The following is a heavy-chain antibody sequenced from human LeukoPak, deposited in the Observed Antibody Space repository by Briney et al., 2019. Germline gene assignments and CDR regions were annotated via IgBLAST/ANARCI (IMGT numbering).Heavy chain of an antibody. CDR2: IYYSGST. CDR1: GGSISSSSYY. J-gene: IGHJ4*02. Sequence: SETLSLTCTVSGGSISSSSYYWGWIRQPPGKGLEWIGSIYYSGSTYYNPSLKSRVTISVDTSKNQFSLKLSSVTAADTAVYYCVRNSYGDYWGQGALVTVSS. V-gene: IGHV4-39*01. CDR3: VRNSYGDY. D-gene: IGHD5-18*01.